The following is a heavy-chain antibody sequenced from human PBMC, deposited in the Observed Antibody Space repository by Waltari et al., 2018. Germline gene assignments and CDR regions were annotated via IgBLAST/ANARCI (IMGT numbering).Heavy chain of an antibody. CDR3: AKGGLLYQYYFDY. CDR1: GFTFDDYA. J-gene: IGHJ4*02. V-gene: IGHV3-9*03. D-gene: IGHD3-3*01. Sequence: EVQLVESGGGLVQPGRSLRLSCAASGFTFDDYAMHWVRQAPGKGLEWVSGISWNSGSIGYADSVKGRFTISRDNAKNSLYLQMNSLRAEDMALYYCAKGGLLYQYYFDYWGQGTLVTVSS. CDR2: ISWNSGSI.